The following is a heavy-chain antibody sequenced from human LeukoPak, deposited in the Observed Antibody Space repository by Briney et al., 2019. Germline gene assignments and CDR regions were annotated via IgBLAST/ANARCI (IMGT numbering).Heavy chain of an antibody. J-gene: IGHJ3*02. CDR3: ARDPNYGSGSYYSDAFDI. CDR2: IKQDGSEK. D-gene: IGHD3-10*01. CDR1: GFTFSSYW. V-gene: IGHV3-7*01. Sequence: GGSLRLSCAASGFTFSSYWMRWVRQAPGKGLEWVANIKQDGSEKYYVDSVKGRFTISRDNAKNSLYLQMNSLRAEDTAVYYCARDPNYGSGSYYSDAFDIWGQGTMVTVSS.